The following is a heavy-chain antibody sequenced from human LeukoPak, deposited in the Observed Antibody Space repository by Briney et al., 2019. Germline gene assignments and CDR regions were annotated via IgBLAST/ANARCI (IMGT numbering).Heavy chain of an antibody. J-gene: IGHJ6*02. V-gene: IGHV4-34*01. CDR2: INHSGST. CDR3: ARVRGVIAAAGPGYYYYYGMDV. Sequence: KPSGTLSLTCAVYGGSFSGYYWSWIRQPPGKGLEWIGEINHSGSTNYNPSLKSRVTISVDTSKNQFSLKLSSVTAADTAVYYCARVRGVIAAAGPGYYYYYGMDVWGQGTTVTVSS. CDR1: GGSFSGYY. D-gene: IGHD6-13*01.